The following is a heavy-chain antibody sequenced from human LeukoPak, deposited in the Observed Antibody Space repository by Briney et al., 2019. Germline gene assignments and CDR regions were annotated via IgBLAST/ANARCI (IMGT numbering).Heavy chain of an antibody. CDR2: ISGSGGST. CDR3: AKDQRVGSRVATPCH. J-gene: IGHJ4*02. V-gene: IGHV3-23*01. Sequence: GGSLRLSCAASGFTLDDYGMSWVRHVPGKGLEWFSAISGSGGSTYYADSVKGRFTISRDNSKSTLFLQMNSVRAEDTAVYYCAKDQRVGSRVATPCHWGQGTLVTVSS. D-gene: IGHD5-24*01. CDR1: GFTLDDYG.